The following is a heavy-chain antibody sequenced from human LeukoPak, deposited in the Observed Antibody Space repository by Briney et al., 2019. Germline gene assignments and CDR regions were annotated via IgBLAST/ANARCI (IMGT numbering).Heavy chain of an antibody. J-gene: IGHJ5*02. CDR1: GVSISSGDYY. Sequence: SETLSLTCTVSGVSISSGDYYWRWIRQPPGKGLEWIGYTYYSGSTYYNPSLKSRVTISVDASKNQFSLKLSSVTAADTAVYYCARPYYYDSRIDPWGQGTRVTVSS. CDR2: TYYSGST. CDR3: ARPYYYDSRIDP. V-gene: IGHV4-30-4*01. D-gene: IGHD3-22*01.